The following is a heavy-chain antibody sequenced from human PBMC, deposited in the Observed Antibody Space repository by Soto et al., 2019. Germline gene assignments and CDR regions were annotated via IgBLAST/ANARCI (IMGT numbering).Heavy chain of an antibody. J-gene: IGHJ5*01. Sequence: QVHLQESGPGLVAPSGTLSLTCTLSGGSVRAPDWWNWVRQSPDKGLEWIAEVHISGHSNYNPSLRSRVRVSIDRSKNQFYLNLNSVTAADTAIYYCARVRQGCSANNCYFDPWGKGTQVTISS. D-gene: IGHD1-1*01. V-gene: IGHV4-4*02. CDR3: ARVRQGCSANNCYFDP. CDR2: VHISGHS. CDR1: GGSVRAPDW.